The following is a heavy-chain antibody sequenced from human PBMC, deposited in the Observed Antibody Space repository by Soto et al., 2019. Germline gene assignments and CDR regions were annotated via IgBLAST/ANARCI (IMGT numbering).Heavy chain of an antibody. CDR2: IYYSGST. J-gene: IGHJ4*02. V-gene: IGHV4-59*01. Sequence: PSETLSLTCTVSGGSISSYYWSWFRQPPGKGLEWTGYIYYSGSTNYNPSLKSRVTISVDTSKNQFSLKLSSVTAADTAVYYCARESTYYYDSSGYYQALFDYWGQGTLVTVSS. CDR1: GGSISSYY. D-gene: IGHD3-22*01. CDR3: ARESTYYYDSSGYYQALFDY.